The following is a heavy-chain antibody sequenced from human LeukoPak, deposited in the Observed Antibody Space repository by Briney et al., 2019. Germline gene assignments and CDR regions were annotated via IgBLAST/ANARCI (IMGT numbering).Heavy chain of an antibody. D-gene: IGHD3-3*01. V-gene: IGHV1-8*03. CDR1: GYTFTSYD. CDR3: ARAYGYYDFWSGYYGYYFDY. J-gene: IGHJ4*02. CDR2: MNPNGGNT. Sequence: ASVKVSCNASGYTFTSYDINWVRQATGQGLEWMGWMNPNGGNTGYAQKFQGRVTITRNTSISTAYMELSSLRSEDTAVYYCARAYGYYDFWSGYYGYYFDYWGQGTLVTVSS.